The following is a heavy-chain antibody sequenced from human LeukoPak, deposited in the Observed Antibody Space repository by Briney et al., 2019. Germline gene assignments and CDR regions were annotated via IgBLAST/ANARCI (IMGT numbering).Heavy chain of an antibody. D-gene: IGHD6-19*01. CDR2: ISGSGGST. CDR1: GFTFSSYA. CDR3: AKDYTRIAVAAIFDY. J-gene: IGHJ4*02. V-gene: IGHV3-23*01. Sequence: GGSLRLSCAASGFTFSSYAMSWVRQAPGKGLEWVSAISGSGGSTYYADSVKGRFIISRDNSKNTLYLQMNSLRAEDTAVYYCAKDYTRIAVAAIFDYWGQGTLVTVSS.